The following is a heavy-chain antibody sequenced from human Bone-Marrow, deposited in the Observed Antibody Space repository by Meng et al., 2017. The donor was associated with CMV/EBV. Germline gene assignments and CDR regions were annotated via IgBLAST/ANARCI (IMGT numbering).Heavy chain of an antibody. J-gene: IGHJ4*02. D-gene: IGHD3-22*01. V-gene: IGHV6-1*01. CDR3: ARTYYYDSSGYYEEYHSDY. Sequence: SQTLSLTCAISGDSVSSNSAAWNWIRQSPSRGLEWLGRTYYRSKWYNDYAVSVKSRITINPDTSKNQFSLQLNSVTPEDTAVYYCARTYYYDSSGYYEEYHSDYWGQGTLVTVSS. CDR2: TYYRSKWYN. CDR1: GDSVSSNSAA.